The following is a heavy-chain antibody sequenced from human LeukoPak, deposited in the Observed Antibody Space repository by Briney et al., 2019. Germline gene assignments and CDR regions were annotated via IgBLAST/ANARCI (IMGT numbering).Heavy chain of an antibody. CDR1: GFTFSSYA. Sequence: GGSLRLSCAASGFTFSSYAMHWVRQAPGKGLEWVAVISYDGSNKYYADSVKGRFTSSRDNAKNSLYLQMNSLRAEDTALYYCAKGHSGWYDAFDIWGQGTMVTVSS. CDR3: AKGHSGWYDAFDI. D-gene: IGHD6-19*01. CDR2: ISYDGSNK. J-gene: IGHJ3*02. V-gene: IGHV3-30-3*01.